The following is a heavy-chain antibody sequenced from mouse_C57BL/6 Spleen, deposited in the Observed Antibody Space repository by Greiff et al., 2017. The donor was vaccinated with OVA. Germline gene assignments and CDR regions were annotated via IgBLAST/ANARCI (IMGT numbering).Heavy chain of an antibody. Sequence: VKLMESGAELARPGASVKLSCKASGYTFTSYGISWVKQRTGQGLEWIGEIYPRSGNTYYNEKFKGKATLTADKSSSTAYMELRSLTSEDSAVYFCARGPYSNYGSYCDYWGQGTTLTVSS. CDR1: GYTFTSYG. CDR3: ARGPYSNYGSYCDY. V-gene: IGHV1-81*01. J-gene: IGHJ2*01. D-gene: IGHD2-5*01. CDR2: IYPRSGNT.